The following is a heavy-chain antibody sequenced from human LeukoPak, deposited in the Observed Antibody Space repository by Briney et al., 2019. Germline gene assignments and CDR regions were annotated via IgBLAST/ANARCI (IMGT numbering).Heavy chain of an antibody. CDR1: GGSISTYY. CDR3: ARVTPSFAHNWFDP. CDR2: VNHSGST. D-gene: IGHD2-21*02. J-gene: IGHJ5*02. Sequence: SETLSLTCTVSGGSISTYYWSWIRQSPGKGLEWIGDVNHSGSTNYNPSLKSRVTISIDTSENQFSLKLTSVTAADTAVYYCARVTPSFAHNWFDPWGQGTLVTVSS. V-gene: IGHV4-59*08.